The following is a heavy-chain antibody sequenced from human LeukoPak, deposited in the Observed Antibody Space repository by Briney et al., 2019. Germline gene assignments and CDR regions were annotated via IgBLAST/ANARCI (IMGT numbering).Heavy chain of an antibody. V-gene: IGHV4-59*01. J-gene: IGHJ4*02. Sequence: PSETLSLTCTLAGGSLSSYYWSWNRQPPGEGLEWIGYIHYSVSTNYNPSLKGRVTISIDTSKNQFSLKLSSVTPADTAVYYCARTVPLSYYYDSSGYYYDYWGQGTLVSVSS. D-gene: IGHD3-22*01. CDR1: GGSLSSYY. CDR3: ARTVPLSYYYDSSGYYYDY. CDR2: IHYSVST.